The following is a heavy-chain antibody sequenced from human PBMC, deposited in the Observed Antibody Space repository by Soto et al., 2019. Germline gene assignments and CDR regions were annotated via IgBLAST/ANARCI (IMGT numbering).Heavy chain of an antibody. Sequence: QVQLVESGGDVVQPGRSLRLSCAASGFTFSTYAIHWVRQAPGKGLEWVGVISYGGSNQYYADSVKGRFIISGDNSKNTLYLQMNSLRAEDTAVYYGARQGESSSIDPWGQGSLVTVSS. CDR3: ARQGESSSIDP. CDR2: ISYGGSNQ. CDR1: GFTFSTYA. V-gene: IGHV3-30-3*01. D-gene: IGHD6-6*01. J-gene: IGHJ5*02.